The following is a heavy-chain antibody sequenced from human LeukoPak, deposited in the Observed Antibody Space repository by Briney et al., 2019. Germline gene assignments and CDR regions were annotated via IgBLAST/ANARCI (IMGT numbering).Heavy chain of an antibody. CDR3: ARQSGLTGRYYSYGMDV. Sequence: GGSLRLSCSASGFTFSSYGMHWLRQAPGKGLEWVAVIWYDGSNKYYADSVKGRFTISRDNSKNTLYLQMNSLRAEDTAVYYCARQSGLTGRYYSYGMDVWGQGTTVTV. CDR1: GFTFSSYG. V-gene: IGHV3-33*01. D-gene: IGHD7-27*01. J-gene: IGHJ6*02. CDR2: IWYDGSNK.